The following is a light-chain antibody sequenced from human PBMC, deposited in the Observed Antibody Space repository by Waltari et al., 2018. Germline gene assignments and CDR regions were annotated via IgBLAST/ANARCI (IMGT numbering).Light chain of an antibody. CDR3: ATWDDTLNMV. V-gene: IGLV1-47*01. J-gene: IGLJ2*01. Sequence: WNQQLPGTAPKLLIYRNDQRPSGVPDRFSGSKSGTSASLAISGLRSEDEADYYCATWDDTLNMVFGGGTKLTVL. CDR2: RND.